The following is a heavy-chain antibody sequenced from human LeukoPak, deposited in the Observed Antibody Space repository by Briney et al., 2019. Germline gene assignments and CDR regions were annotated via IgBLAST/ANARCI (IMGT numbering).Heavy chain of an antibody. Sequence: GGSLRLSCAASGFTFSSYGMSWVRQAPGKGLEWVSLISGSGGSSYYADSVKGRFTISRDNSKNTVYLQMNSLRAEDTALYYCARGLYSSGWHGRHLQYWGQGTLVTVSS. CDR3: ARGLYSSGWHGRHLQY. CDR1: GFTFSSYG. J-gene: IGHJ4*02. V-gene: IGHV3-23*01. CDR2: ISGSGGSS. D-gene: IGHD6-19*01.